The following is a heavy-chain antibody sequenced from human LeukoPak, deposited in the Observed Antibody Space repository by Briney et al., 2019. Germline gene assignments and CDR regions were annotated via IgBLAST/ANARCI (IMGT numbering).Heavy chain of an antibody. J-gene: IGHJ4*02. CDR3: TTDPPCIAVAVCLDY. CDR2: IYRGGNT. Sequence: GGSLRLSCGASGFAVRDNYMSWVRQAPGKGLEWVSVIYRGGNTYYADSVKGRFTISRDTAKNTVSLQMSGLRAEDTAVYYCTTDPPCIAVAVCLDYWGQGTLVTVSS. V-gene: IGHV3-53*05. D-gene: IGHD6-19*01. CDR1: GFAVRDNY.